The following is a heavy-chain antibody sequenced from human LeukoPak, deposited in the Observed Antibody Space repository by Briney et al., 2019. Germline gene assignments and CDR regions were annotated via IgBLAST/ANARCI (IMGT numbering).Heavy chain of an antibody. CDR1: GGTFSSYA. CDR2: IIPIFGTA. D-gene: IGHD5-12*01. V-gene: IGHV1-69*05. CDR3: ARGRYIGYEGTSFDY. J-gene: IGHJ4*02. Sequence: SVKVSCKASGGTFSSYAISWVRQAPGQGLEWMGGIIPIFGTANYAQKFQGRVTITTDESTSTAYMELSSLRSEDTAVYYCARGRYIGYEGTSFDYWGQATLVTVSS.